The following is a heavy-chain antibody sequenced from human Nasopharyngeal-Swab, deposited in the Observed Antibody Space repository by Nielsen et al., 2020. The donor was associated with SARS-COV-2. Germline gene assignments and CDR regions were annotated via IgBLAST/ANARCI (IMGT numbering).Heavy chain of an antibody. D-gene: IGHD6-19*01. Sequence: GESLKISCAASGFTFSTHSMNWVRQAPGKGLEWVSGISSRSNYIYYADSVKGRFTISRDSAKNSLFLQMNSLRVEDTAVYFCARDLGSGWALDYWGQGSLVTVSS. V-gene: IGHV3-21*01. CDR1: GFTFSTHS. J-gene: IGHJ4*02. CDR3: ARDLGSGWALDY. CDR2: ISSRSNYI.